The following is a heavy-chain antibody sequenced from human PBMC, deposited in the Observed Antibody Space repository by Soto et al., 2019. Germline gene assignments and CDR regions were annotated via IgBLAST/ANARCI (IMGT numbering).Heavy chain of an antibody. CDR2: ISYDGSNK. V-gene: IGHV3-30*18. CDR1: GFTFSSYG. D-gene: IGHD3-10*01. Sequence: ESGGGVVQPGRSLRLSCAASGFTFSSYGMHWVRQAPGKGLEWVAVISYDGSNKYYADSVKGRFTISRDNSKNTLYLQMNSLRAEDTAVYYCAKDLDYYGSGRLDPWGQGTLVTVSS. J-gene: IGHJ5*02. CDR3: AKDLDYYGSGRLDP.